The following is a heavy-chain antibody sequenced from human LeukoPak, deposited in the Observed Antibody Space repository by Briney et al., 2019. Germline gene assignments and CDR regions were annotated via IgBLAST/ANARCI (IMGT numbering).Heavy chain of an antibody. J-gene: IGHJ4*02. Sequence: WASVKVSCKASGGTFSSYAISWVRQAPGQGLEWMGGIIPIFGTANYAQKFQGRVTITADESTSTAYMGLSSLRSEDTAVYYCARATTPYSSSSEADYWGQGTLVTVSS. CDR1: GGTFSSYA. V-gene: IGHV1-69*13. CDR3: ARATTPYSSSSEADY. CDR2: IIPIFGTA. D-gene: IGHD6-6*01.